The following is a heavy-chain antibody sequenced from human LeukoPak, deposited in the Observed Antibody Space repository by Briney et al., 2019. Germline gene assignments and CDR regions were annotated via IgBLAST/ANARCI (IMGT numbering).Heavy chain of an antibody. Sequence: TSETLSLTCTVSGGSISSYYWSWIRQPPGKGLEWIGYIYYSGSTNYNPSLKSRVTISVDTSKNQFSLKLSSVTAADTAVYYCARRPRYYYMDVWGKGTTVTISS. V-gene: IGHV4-59*12. CDR2: IYYSGST. J-gene: IGHJ6*03. CDR3: ARRPRYYYMDV. CDR1: GGSISSYY. D-gene: IGHD6-25*01.